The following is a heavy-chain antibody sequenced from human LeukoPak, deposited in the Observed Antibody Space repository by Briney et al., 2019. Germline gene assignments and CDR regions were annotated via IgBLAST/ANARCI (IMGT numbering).Heavy chain of an antibody. V-gene: IGHV6-1*01. CDR3: ARGTCNGGSCSFFRNDY. CDR2: TYYRSKWYN. J-gene: IGHJ4*02. D-gene: IGHD2-15*01. CDR1: GDSVSINRAA. Sequence: SQTLSLTCEIYGDSVSINRAAWNWIRQSPSRGLEWLGRTYYRSKWYNDYALSVKGRITITPDTSKNQFSLQLNSVTPEDTAVYYCARGTCNGGSCSFFRNDYWGQGTLVTVSS.